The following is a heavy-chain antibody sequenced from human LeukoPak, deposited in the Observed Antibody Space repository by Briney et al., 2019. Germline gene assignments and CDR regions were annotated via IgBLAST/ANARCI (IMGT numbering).Heavy chain of an antibody. Sequence: ASVKVSCKASGYSFTSYYIHWVRQAPGQGLEWMGIINPSAITTNYAQKFQGRVTMTRDLSTSTVYMELTGLSSEDTAVYYCAKAPLPGVPVAGRDLDYWGQGTLVTVSS. CDR1: GYSFTSYY. CDR2: INPSAITT. CDR3: AKAPLPGVPVAGRDLDY. J-gene: IGHJ4*02. V-gene: IGHV1-46*01. D-gene: IGHD6-19*01.